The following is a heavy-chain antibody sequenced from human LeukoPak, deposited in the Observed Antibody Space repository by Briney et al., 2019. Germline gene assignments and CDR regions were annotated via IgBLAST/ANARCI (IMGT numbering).Heavy chain of an antibody. Sequence: GGSLRLSCAASGLDFRTYGMHWVRQAPGKGLEWVAVISYDGSSKYYADSVKGRFTISRDSPENTLYPQMNSLRAEDTAVYHCATEEYYYGMAVWGQGTTVTVSS. J-gene: IGHJ6*02. CDR2: ISYDGSSK. CDR3: ATEEYYYGMAV. CDR1: GLDFRTYG. V-gene: IGHV3-30*03.